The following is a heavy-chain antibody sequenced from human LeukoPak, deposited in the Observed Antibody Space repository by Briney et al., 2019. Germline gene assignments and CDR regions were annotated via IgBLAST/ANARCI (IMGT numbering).Heavy chain of an antibody. CDR3: ARDPETAGPH. Sequence: GGSLRLSCATSTFTFSSYTMNWVRQAPGKGLEWVSSISPSGNSKYHADSVKGRFTISRDNAENSLYMQMNSLRAEDTAVYYCARDPETAGPHWGQGTLVTVSS. D-gene: IGHD1-14*01. J-gene: IGHJ1*01. V-gene: IGHV3-21*01. CDR1: TFTFSSYT. CDR2: ISPSGNSK.